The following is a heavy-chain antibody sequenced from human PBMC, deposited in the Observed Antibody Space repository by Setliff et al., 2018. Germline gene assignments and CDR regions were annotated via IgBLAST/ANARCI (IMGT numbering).Heavy chain of an antibody. CDR2: INAGNGNT. J-gene: IGHJ4*02. Sequence: ASVKVSCKASGYTFTSYAMHWVRQAPGQRLEWMGWINAGNGNTKYSQKFQGRVTNTMDTSASTAYMELSGLRSEDTAVYYCARLHCSGSSCCYDYWGQGTLVTVSS. V-gene: IGHV1-3*01. D-gene: IGHD2-15*01. CDR3: ARLHCSGSSCCYDY. CDR1: GYTFTSYA.